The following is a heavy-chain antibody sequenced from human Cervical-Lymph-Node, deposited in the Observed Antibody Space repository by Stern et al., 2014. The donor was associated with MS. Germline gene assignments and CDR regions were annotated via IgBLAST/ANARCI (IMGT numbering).Heavy chain of an antibody. V-gene: IGHV1-69*01. CDR1: GGTFSSYA. D-gene: IGHD3-10*01. Sequence: VQLVESGAEVKKPGSSVKVSCKASGGTFSSYAISWVRQAPGQGLEWMGGIIPIFGIANYAQKFQGRVTITADESTSTAYMELSSLRSEDTAVYYCASSYYYGSGDSYYFDYWGQGTLVTVSS. CDR3: ASSYYYGSGDSYYFDY. J-gene: IGHJ4*02. CDR2: IIPIFGIA.